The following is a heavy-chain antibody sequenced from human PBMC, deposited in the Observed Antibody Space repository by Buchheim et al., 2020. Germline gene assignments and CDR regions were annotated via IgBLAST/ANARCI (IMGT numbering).Heavy chain of an antibody. CDR1: GFTFSSYW. V-gene: IGHV3-7*01. J-gene: IGHJ4*02. CDR2: IKQDGSEK. CDR3: ARDPSSGKAAAAYFDY. Sequence: EVQLVESGGGLVQPGGSLRLSCAASGFTFSSYWMSWVRQAPGKGLEWVANIKQDGSEKYYVDSVKGRFTISRDNAKNSLYLQMNSLRAEDTAVYYCARDPSSGKAAAAYFDYWGQGTL. D-gene: IGHD6-13*01.